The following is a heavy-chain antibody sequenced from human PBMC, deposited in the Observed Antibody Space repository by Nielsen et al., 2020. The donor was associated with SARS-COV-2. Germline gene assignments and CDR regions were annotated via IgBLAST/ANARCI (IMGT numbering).Heavy chain of an antibody. Sequence: SETLSLTCTVSGGSVSSGSYYWTWIRQPPGKGLEWIGYIYYSGGTNYNPSLKSRVTISVDTSKNQFSLKLSSVTAADTAVYYCARDQPYGDYFDYWGQGTRVTVSS. J-gene: IGHJ4*02. CDR1: GGSVSSGSYY. D-gene: IGHD4-17*01. CDR3: ARDQPYGDYFDY. CDR2: IYYSGGT. V-gene: IGHV4-61*01.